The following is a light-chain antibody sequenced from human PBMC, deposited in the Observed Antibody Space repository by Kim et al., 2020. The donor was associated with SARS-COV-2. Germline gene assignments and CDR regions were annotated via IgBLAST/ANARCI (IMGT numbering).Light chain of an antibody. V-gene: IGKV3-15*01. CDR3: QQYHNWLMYT. CDR1: QTVSSN. Sequence: FPGERAPLSCGASQTVSSNLAWYQQRPGQAPRLVIYGASTRAPGIPARFSGSGSGTEFTLSISSLQSEDFAVYYCQQYHNWLMYTFGQGTKLEI. CDR2: GAS. J-gene: IGKJ2*01.